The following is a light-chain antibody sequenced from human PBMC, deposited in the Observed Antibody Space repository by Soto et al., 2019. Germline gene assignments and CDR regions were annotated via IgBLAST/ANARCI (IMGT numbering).Light chain of an antibody. CDR2: DAS. Sequence: DIQMTQSPSTLSASVGDRVTITCRASQSISNWLAWYQQKPGKAPKLLIYDASSLESGVPSRFSGSGSGTEFTLTISSLQPDDFATYHCQQYNRLFTFGQGTKVDI. V-gene: IGKV1-5*01. J-gene: IGKJ2*01. CDR1: QSISNW. CDR3: QQYNRLFT.